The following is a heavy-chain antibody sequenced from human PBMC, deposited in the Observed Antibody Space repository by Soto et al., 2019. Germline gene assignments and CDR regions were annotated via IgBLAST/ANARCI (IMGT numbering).Heavy chain of an antibody. J-gene: IGHJ4*02. V-gene: IGHV3-23*01. CDR1: GFSIRNYA. Sequence: GGSLRLSCAASGFSIRNYAMTWVRQAPGKGLEWVSGISSGGDSTYYADSVRGRFAISRDESKNTLYLQMNSLRAEDTALYYCAKERSLLTLVAVSPNFWGQGTQVTVSS. CDR2: ISSGGDST. CDR3: AKERSLLTLVAVSPNF. D-gene: IGHD2-15*01.